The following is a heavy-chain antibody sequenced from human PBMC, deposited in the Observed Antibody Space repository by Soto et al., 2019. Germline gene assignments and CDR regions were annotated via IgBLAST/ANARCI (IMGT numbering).Heavy chain of an antibody. CDR3: AKDESRVVVPDNWFDS. D-gene: IGHD3-22*01. V-gene: IGHV3-23*01. CDR2: ISDSGGST. Sequence: GGSLRLCCAASGLTFSSNAMSWVRQAPGKGLEWVSGISDSGGSTYYADSVKGRFTISRDNSKNTLYLQMNSLRAEDTAVYYCAKDESRVVVPDNWFDSWGQGTLVTVSS. CDR1: GLTFSSNA. J-gene: IGHJ5*01.